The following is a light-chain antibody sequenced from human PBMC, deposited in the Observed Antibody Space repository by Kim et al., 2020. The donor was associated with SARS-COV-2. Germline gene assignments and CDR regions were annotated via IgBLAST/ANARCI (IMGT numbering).Light chain of an antibody. Sequence: DIQMTQSPSTLSASVGDRVTITCRASEDIGTWLAWYQQKPGRAPRLLIYLASTLENGVPSRFSGTGSGTQFSLSIASLQPDDFATYYCQIYSNVPYTFGQGTKLEI. CDR1: EDIGTW. CDR3: QIYSNVPYT. V-gene: IGKV1-5*03. CDR2: LAS. J-gene: IGKJ2*01.